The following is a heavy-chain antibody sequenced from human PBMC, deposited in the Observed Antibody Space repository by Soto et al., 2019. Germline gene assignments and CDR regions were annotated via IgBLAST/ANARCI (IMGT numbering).Heavy chain of an antibody. D-gene: IGHD2-15*01. J-gene: IGHJ4*02. Sequence: QVQLQQWGAGLLKPSETLSLTCAVHGGSFSGYYWSWIRQPPGKGLEWIGEIKHSGSTNYNPSLKSRVTIAVDTSKNQFSLKLSSVTAADTAVYYCARGGSPAVDYFDYWGQGTLVTVSS. V-gene: IGHV4-34*01. CDR3: ARGGSPAVDYFDY. CDR2: IKHSGST. CDR1: GGSFSGYY.